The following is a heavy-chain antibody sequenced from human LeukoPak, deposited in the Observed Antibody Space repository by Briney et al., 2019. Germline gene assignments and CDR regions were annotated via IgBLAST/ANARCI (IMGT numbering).Heavy chain of an antibody. Sequence: SETLSLTCTVSSDSISSYYWSWIRQPPGKGLEWIGYIYYSGSTYYNPSLKSRVTISVDTSKNQFSLKLSSVTAADTAVYYCASSPYDPLGHDAFDIWGQGTMVTVSS. CDR1: SDSISSYY. V-gene: IGHV4-30-4*01. D-gene: IGHD2-8*01. J-gene: IGHJ3*02. CDR2: IYYSGST. CDR3: ASSPYDPLGHDAFDI.